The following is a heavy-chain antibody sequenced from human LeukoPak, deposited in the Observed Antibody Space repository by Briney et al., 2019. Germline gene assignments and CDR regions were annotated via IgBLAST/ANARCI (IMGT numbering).Heavy chain of an antibody. Sequence: SETLSLTCAVYGGSFSGYYWSWIRQPPGKGLEWIGEINHSGSTNYNPSLKSRVTISVDASKNQFSLKLSSVTAADTAVYYCARDINSSGYYPSYYFDYWGQGTLVTVSS. V-gene: IGHV4-34*01. D-gene: IGHD3-22*01. CDR2: INHSGST. CDR3: ARDINSSGYYPSYYFDY. J-gene: IGHJ4*02. CDR1: GGSFSGYY.